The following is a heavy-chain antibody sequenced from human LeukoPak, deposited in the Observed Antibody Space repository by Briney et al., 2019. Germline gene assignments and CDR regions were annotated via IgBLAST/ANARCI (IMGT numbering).Heavy chain of an antibody. CDR1: GGTFSSYA. CDR3: ARERRSSSPGEQQLVRAFDI. V-gene: IGHV7-4-1*02. CDR2: INTNTGNP. J-gene: IGHJ3*02. D-gene: IGHD6-13*01. Sequence: ASATVSCKASGGTFSSYAISWVRQAPGQGLEWMGWINTNTGNPTYAQGFTGRFVFSLDTSVSTAYLQISSLKAEDTAMYYCARERRSSSPGEQQLVRAFDIWGQGTMVTVSS.